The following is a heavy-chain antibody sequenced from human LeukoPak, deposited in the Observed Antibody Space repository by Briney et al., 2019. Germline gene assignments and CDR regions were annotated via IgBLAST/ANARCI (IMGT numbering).Heavy chain of an antibody. CDR3: VRGGIRVSGIDAFDI. Sequence: PGGSLRLSCAASGFTFRDYDMHWVRQTPGRGLEWVSAIGIGDDTHYPDSVKGRFTISRENAKNSLYLQMSSLRDGDTAMYYCVRGGIRVSGIDAFDIRGHGTMVTVSS. CDR2: IGIGDDT. J-gene: IGHJ3*02. D-gene: IGHD5/OR15-5a*01. V-gene: IGHV3-13*01. CDR1: GFTFRDYD.